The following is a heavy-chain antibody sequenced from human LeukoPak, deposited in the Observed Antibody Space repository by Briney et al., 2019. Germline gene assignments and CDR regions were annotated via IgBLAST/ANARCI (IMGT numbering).Heavy chain of an antibody. CDR1: GYTFTNYG. Sequence: EASVKVSCKASGYTFTNYGITWVRQAPGQGLEWMAWISGYNGKTNYAQNLQGRVTMTTDTSTSTAYMDLRSLRSDDTAVYYCARDYGEGRVATIPLAYWGQGTLVTVSS. CDR2: ISGYNGKT. D-gene: IGHD5-12*01. CDR3: ARDYGEGRVATIPLAY. J-gene: IGHJ4*02. V-gene: IGHV1-18*04.